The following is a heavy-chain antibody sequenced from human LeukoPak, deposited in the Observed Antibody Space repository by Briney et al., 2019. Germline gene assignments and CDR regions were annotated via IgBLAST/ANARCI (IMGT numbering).Heavy chain of an antibody. Sequence: PSETLSLTCAVYGGSFSGYYWSWIRQPPGKGLEWVSGINWNGGSTGYADSVKGRFTISRDNAKNSLYLQMNSLRAEDTALYYCARGATVTNYWGQGTLVTVSS. CDR1: GGSFSGYY. J-gene: IGHJ4*02. V-gene: IGHV3-20*04. CDR2: INWNGGST. CDR3: ARGATVTNY. D-gene: IGHD4-17*01.